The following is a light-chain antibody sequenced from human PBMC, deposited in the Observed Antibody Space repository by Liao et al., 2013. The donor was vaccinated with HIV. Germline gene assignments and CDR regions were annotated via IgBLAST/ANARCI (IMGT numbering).Light chain of an antibody. V-gene: IGLV3-21*04. J-gene: IGLJ2*01. CDR2: YDD. CDR3: QVWDDNIRGVV. CDR1: SIGSKS. Sequence: SYVLTQPSSLSVAPGKTARMTCGGNSIGSKSVHWYQQKPGQAPVVVIYYDDDRPSGIPERFSGSNSGHTATLTISRVEAGDEADYYCQVWDDNIRGVVFGGGTKLTVL.